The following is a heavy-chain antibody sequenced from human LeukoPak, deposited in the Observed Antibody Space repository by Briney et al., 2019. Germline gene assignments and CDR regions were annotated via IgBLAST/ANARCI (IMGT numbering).Heavy chain of an antibody. D-gene: IGHD4-17*01. Sequence: GGSLRLSCVASRFDFYKYGVHWVRQAPGKGLDWLAVISSDERNKYYADSVKGRFTISRDNSKNTLYLEMNDLRSEDTAVYYCAKGHYFGDLGGGNFDLWGQGTLVTVSS. V-gene: IGHV3-30*18. CDR1: RFDFYKYG. CDR2: ISSDERNK. CDR3: AKGHYFGDLGGGNFDL. J-gene: IGHJ4*02.